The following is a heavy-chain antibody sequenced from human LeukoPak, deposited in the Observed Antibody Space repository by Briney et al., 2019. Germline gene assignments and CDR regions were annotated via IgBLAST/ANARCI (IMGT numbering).Heavy chain of an antibody. CDR3: ARETVVITYYYYYYMDV. J-gene: IGHJ6*03. Sequence: PGGSLRLSCAASGFTFSSFSMNWVRQAPGKGLEWVSSISSSSDYTYYADSVKGRFTISRDNARNSLSLQMNSLRAEDTAVYYCARETVVITYYYYYYMDVWGKGTTVTVSS. V-gene: IGHV3-21*01. CDR1: GFTFSSFS. CDR2: ISSSSDYT. D-gene: IGHD3-22*01.